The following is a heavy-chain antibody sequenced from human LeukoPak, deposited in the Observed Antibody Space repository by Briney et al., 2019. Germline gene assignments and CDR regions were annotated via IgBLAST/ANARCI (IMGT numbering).Heavy chain of an antibody. J-gene: IGHJ3*02. D-gene: IGHD3-22*01. Sequence: ASVKVSCKVSVYTFTDYYMHWVQQAPGKGLEWMGLVDPEDGETIYAEKFQGRVTITADTSTDTAYMELSSLRSEDTAVYYCATDRRSSGYYGAFDIWGQGTMVTVSS. CDR3: ATDRRSSGYYGAFDI. V-gene: IGHV1-69-2*01. CDR1: VYTFTDYY. CDR2: VDPEDGET.